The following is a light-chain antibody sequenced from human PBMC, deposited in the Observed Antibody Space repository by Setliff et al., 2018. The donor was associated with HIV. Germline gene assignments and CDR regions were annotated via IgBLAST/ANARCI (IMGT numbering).Light chain of an antibody. V-gene: IGLV2-11*01. Sequence: QSALTQPRSVSGSPGQSVAISCTGTSSDVGACNYVSWYQQHPGKAPKLMIYEVTNRPSGVPDRFSGSKSGKTASLTISGLQADDEADYYCWSYAGSSWVFGTGTKVTVL. CDR3: WSYAGSSWV. CDR1: SSDVGACNY. J-gene: IGLJ1*01. CDR2: EVT.